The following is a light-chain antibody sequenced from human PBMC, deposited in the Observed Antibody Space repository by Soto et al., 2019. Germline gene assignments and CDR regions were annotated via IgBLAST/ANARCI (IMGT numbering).Light chain of an antibody. CDR3: QQYDGSRWT. CDR2: GAS. J-gene: IGKJ1*01. V-gene: IGKV3-20*01. Sequence: EIVLTQSPGTLSLSPGERATLSCRASQSVSSTYLGWYQQKPGQATRLLIYGASNRATGIPDRFSGSGSGTDFTLTISRLEPEDFAVYYCQQYDGSRWTFGQGTRVDI. CDR1: QSVSSTY.